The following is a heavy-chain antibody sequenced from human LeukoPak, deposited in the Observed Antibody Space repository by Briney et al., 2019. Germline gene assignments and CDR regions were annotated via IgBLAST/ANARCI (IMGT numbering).Heavy chain of an antibody. CDR2: INAGNGNT. D-gene: IGHD5-18*01. Sequence: ASVKVSCKASGYTFTSYAMHWVRQAPGQRLEWMGWINAGNGNTKYSQKLQGRVTMTTDTSTSTAYMELRSLRSDDTAVYYCAGVGYSYGYNWFDPWGQGTLVTVSS. J-gene: IGHJ5*02. V-gene: IGHV1-3*01. CDR1: GYTFTSYA. CDR3: AGVGYSYGYNWFDP.